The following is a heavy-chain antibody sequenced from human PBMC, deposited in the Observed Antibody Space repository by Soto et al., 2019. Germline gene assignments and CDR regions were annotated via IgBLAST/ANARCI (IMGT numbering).Heavy chain of an antibody. CDR1: GGTFSTNT. D-gene: IGHD2-21*01. J-gene: IGHJ5*02. CDR2: IIDILDIA. Sequence: QVQLVQSGAEVKKPGSSVKLSCKASGGTFSTNTIIWLRQAPGQGLEWMGRIIDILDIAQYAQKFQGRVTVTADKSTGTAYMELSTRRSEDTAIYYCARLVSVQFTNWFEPWGQGTLVTVSS. V-gene: IGHV1-69*02. CDR3: ARLVSVQFTNWFEP.